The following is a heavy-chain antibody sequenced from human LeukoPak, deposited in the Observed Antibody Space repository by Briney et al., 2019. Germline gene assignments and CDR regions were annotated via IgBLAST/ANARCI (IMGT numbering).Heavy chain of an antibody. CDR2: IYSTGST. D-gene: IGHD6-13*01. Sequence: SETLSLTCTVSGGSISNYYWSWIRQPAGKGLEWIGRIYSTGSTNYNPSLKSRVTMSVDTSKNQFSLKLSSVTAADTAVYYCAREVKSSAGPASRREFDCWGQGTLVTVSS. CDR1: GGSISNYY. V-gene: IGHV4-4*07. CDR3: AREVKSSAGPASRREFDC. J-gene: IGHJ4*02.